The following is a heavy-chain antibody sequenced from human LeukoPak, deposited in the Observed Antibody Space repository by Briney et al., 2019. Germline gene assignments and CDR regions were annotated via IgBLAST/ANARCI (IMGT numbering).Heavy chain of an antibody. D-gene: IGHD4-17*01. V-gene: IGHV4-59*12. Sequence: SETLSLTCTVSGGSISSYYWSWIRQPPGKGLEWIGYIYYSGSTNYNPSLRSRVTISVDTSKNQFSLKLSSVTAADTAVYYCARDYGDDDAFDIWGQGTMVTVSS. CDR3: ARDYGDDDAFDI. CDR2: IYYSGST. J-gene: IGHJ3*02. CDR1: GGSISSYY.